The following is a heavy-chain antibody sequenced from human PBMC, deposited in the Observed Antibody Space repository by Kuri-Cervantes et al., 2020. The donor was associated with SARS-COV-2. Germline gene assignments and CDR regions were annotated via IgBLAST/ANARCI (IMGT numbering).Heavy chain of an antibody. D-gene: IGHD3-9*01. J-gene: IGHJ3*02. CDR2: ISAYNGNT. CDR3: ATSRYFDWLSAPLDAFDI. V-gene: IGHV1-18*04. CDR1: GYTFTSYG. Sequence: ASVKVSCKASGYTFTSYGISWVRQAPGQGLEWMGWISAYNGNTNYAQKFQGRVTMTEDTSTDTAYMELSSLRSEDTAVYYCATSRYFDWLSAPLDAFDIWGQGTMVTVSS.